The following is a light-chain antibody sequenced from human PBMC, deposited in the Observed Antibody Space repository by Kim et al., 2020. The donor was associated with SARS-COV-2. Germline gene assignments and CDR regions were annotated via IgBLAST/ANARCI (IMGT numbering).Light chain of an antibody. J-gene: IGKJ1*01. CDR3: QKYNSAPWT. V-gene: IGKV1-27*01. CDR2: GAS. CDR1: QGISNS. Sequence: DIQMAQSPSYLSASVGDRVTITCRASQGISNSLAWYRQKPGKVPMLLIYGASTLRSGVPSRFRGSGSGTDFTLTISSLQPEDAATYYCQKYNSAPWTFGQGTKVDIK.